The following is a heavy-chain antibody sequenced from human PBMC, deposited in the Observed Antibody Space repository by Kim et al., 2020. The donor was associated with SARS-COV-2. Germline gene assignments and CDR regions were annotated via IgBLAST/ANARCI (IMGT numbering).Heavy chain of an antibody. V-gene: IGHV3-23*03. Sequence: GGSLRLSCAASGFTFSSYAMSWVRQAPGKGLEWVSVIYSGGTSTHYADSVKGRFTISRDNSKNTLYLQMNSLRADDTAVYYCAKDFYYYGSGSFTYWGQGTLVTVSS. J-gene: IGHJ4*02. D-gene: IGHD3-10*01. CDR1: GFTFSSYA. CDR2: IYSGGTST. CDR3: AKDFYYYGSGSFTY.